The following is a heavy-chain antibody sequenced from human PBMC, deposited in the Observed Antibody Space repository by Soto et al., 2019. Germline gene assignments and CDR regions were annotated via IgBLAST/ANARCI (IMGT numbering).Heavy chain of an antibody. Sequence: GESLKISCKASGYSFTSYWIAWVRQVPGKGLEWMGIIYPGDSDTRYSPSFQGQVTISATKSITTVFLQWSSLRASDTAMYYCARQIYDSDTGPNFQYYFDSWGQGTPVTVSS. CDR3: ARQIYDSDTGPNFQYYFDS. J-gene: IGHJ4*02. CDR1: GYSFTSYW. V-gene: IGHV5-51*01. CDR2: IYPGDSDT. D-gene: IGHD3-22*01.